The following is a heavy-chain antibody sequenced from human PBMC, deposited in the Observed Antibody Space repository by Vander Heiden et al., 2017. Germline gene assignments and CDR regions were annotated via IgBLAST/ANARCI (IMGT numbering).Heavy chain of an antibody. CDR1: GYTFTSYG. D-gene: IGHD6-25*01. J-gene: IGHJ4*02. V-gene: IGHV1-18*01. CDR3: ARDLRGSRGYDYMGPGGY. Sequence: QVQLVQSGAEVKKPGASVKVACKASGYTFTSYGISWVRQAPGQGLEGMGWISVYNGNTKYVKNLQGRGTMTTDTSTSTAYMELRSLRCDDKDVYYCARDLRGSRGYDYMGPGGYWGQGNLVTVSS. CDR2: ISVYNGNT.